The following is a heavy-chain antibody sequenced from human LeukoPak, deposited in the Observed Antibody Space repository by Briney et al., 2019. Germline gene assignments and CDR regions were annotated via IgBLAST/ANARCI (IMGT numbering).Heavy chain of an antibody. D-gene: IGHD2-15*01. CDR2: ISYDGSNK. J-gene: IGHJ6*02. CDR3: AKEILADYYYYYGMDV. Sequence: PGRSLRLSCAASGFTFSSYGMHWVHQAPGKGLEWVAVISYDGSNKYYADSVKGRFTISRDNSKNTLYLQMNSLRAEDTAVYYCAKEILADYYYYYGMDVWGQGTTVTVSS. CDR1: GFTFSSYG. V-gene: IGHV3-30*18.